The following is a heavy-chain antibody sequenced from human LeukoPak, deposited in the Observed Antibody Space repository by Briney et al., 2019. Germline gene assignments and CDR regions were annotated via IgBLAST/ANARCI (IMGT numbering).Heavy chain of an antibody. V-gene: IGHV7-4-1*02. Sequence: ATVKVSCKASGYTFTSYAMNWVRQAPGQGLEWMGWINTNTGNPTYAQGFTGRFVFSLDTSVSTAYLQISSLEAEDTAVYYCARENGRGVIRYYGMDVWGQGTTVTVSS. D-gene: IGHD3-10*01. CDR2: INTNTGNP. CDR3: ARENGRGVIRYYGMDV. J-gene: IGHJ6*02. CDR1: GYTFTSYA.